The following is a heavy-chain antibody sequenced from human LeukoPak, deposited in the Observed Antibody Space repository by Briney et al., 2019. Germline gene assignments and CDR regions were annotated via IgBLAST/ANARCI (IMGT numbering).Heavy chain of an antibody. CDR3: ARAPTQTAAVGIHFDY. J-gene: IGHJ4*02. D-gene: IGHD6-13*01. CDR2: INPRGST. Sequence: PSETLSLTCAVYGGSLSDHYWSWFRQPPGKGLEWIGEINPRGSTIYNPSLKSRVTISVDTSKNQFSLNLSSVTAADTAVYYCARAPTQTAAVGIHFDYWGQGTLVTVSS. V-gene: IGHV4-34*01. CDR1: GGSLSDHY.